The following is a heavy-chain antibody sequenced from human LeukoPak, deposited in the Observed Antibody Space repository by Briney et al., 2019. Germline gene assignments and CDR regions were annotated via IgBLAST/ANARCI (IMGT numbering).Heavy chain of an antibody. V-gene: IGHV1-8*01. CDR2: MNPNSGNT. CDR1: GYTFTSYD. CDR3: ARDYPSQLQPHY. J-gene: IGHJ4*02. Sequence: GASVKVSCKASGYTFTSYDINWVRQATGQGLEWMGWMNPNSGNTGYAQKFQGRVTMTRNTSISTAYMELSSLRSDDTAVYYCARDYPSQLQPHYWGQGTLVTVSS. D-gene: IGHD5-24*01.